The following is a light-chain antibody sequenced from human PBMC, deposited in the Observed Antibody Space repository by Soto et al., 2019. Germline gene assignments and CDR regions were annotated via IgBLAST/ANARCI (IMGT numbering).Light chain of an antibody. CDR2: SNN. V-gene: IGLV1-44*01. Sequence: QSVLTQPPSASGTPGQRVTISCSGSSSNIGTNSVNWYQQLPETAPKLLIYSNNQRPSGVPDRFSGSKSGTSASLAISGLQSEDEADYYYTAWDDNLSLVVFGGGTKVTVL. CDR1: SSNIGTNS. J-gene: IGLJ2*01. CDR3: TAWDDNLSLVV.